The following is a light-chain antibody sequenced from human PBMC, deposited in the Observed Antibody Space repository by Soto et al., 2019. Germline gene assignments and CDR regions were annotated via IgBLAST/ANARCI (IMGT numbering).Light chain of an antibody. J-gene: IGKJ1*01. V-gene: IGKV1-5*01. Sequence: DIQITQSRSTLSASVGDTVTVTFRASQSIGRWLAWYQQKPGKAPKLLIFDASTLENGVPARFSGSRSGPEFSLTISSLQPDDFATYYCQQYYSYWTFGQGTKV. CDR1: QSIGRW. CDR3: QQYYSYWT. CDR2: DAS.